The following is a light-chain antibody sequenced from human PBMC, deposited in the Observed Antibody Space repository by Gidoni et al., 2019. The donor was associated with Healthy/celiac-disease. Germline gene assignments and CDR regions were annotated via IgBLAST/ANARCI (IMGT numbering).Light chain of an antibody. J-gene: IGKJ4*01. CDR3: QQSYSTGLT. CDR2: AAS. V-gene: IGKV1-39*01. CDR1: QSISSY. Sequence: IQMTQSPSSLSASVGDRVTITCRASQSISSYLNWYQQKPGKAPKLLIYAASSLQSGVPSRFSGSGSGTDFTLTISSRQPEDFATYYCQQSYSTGLTIGGXTKVEIK.